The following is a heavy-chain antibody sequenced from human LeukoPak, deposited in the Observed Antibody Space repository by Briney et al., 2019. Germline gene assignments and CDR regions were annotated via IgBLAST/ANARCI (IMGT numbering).Heavy chain of an antibody. J-gene: IGHJ4*02. CDR2: IIRRTSGGAT. CDR3: TTYSYSYAVTGYSYFDH. V-gene: IGHV3-15*01. Sequence: PGGSLRHSCTASGFSFSNAWMSWVRQAPGKGLQWVGRIIRRTSGGATDYAAPVRGRFTISRDDSQNTLYLQMNSLKTEDTAVYYCTTYSYSYAVTGYSYFDHWGQGIPVTVSS. CDR1: GFSFSNAW. D-gene: IGHD3-9*01.